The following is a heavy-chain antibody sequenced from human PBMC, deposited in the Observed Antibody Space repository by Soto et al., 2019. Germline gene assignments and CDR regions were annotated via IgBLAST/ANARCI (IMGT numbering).Heavy chain of an antibody. V-gene: IGHV1-18*01. CDR2: ISAYNGNT. CDR1: GHTFTSYG. CDR3: ARKDFGAAHYYYYGMDV. J-gene: IGHJ6*02. D-gene: IGHD3-3*01. Sequence: ASVKVSCKASGHTFTSYGISWVRQAPGQGLEWMGWISAYNGNTNYAQKLQGRVTMTTDTSTSTAYMELRSLRSDDTAVYYCARKDFGAAHYYYYGMDVWGQGTTVTVSS.